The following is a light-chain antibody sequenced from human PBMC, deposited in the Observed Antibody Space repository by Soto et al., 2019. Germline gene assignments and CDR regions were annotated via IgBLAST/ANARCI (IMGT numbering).Light chain of an antibody. V-gene: IGKV1-16*01. CDR2: ATS. CDR1: QAISNY. Sequence: DIQMTQSPSSLSASVGDRVTITCRASQAISNYLAWFQQKPGKAPKSLIFATSHLQSGVPSRFSGSGSGTDFTLTISSLEPEDFATYYCQQCDTYPFTFGPGTTVDIK. J-gene: IGKJ3*01. CDR3: QQCDTYPFT.